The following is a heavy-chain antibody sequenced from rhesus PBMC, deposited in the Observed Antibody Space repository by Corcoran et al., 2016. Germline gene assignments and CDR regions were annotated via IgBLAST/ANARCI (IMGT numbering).Heavy chain of an antibody. Sequence: QVTLKESGPALVKPTQTLTLTCTLSGFSLSTSGMGVGWIRQPSRKTLEWLAHIYWDDDKRYSTSLKSRLTISKDASKNQVVLTMTNMDPVDTATYYCARRLSIGGYFGYWGQGVLVTVSS. V-gene: IGHV2-1*01. CDR2: IYWDDDK. D-gene: IGHD3-34*01. CDR3: ARRLSIGGYFGY. CDR1: GFSLSTSGMG. J-gene: IGHJ4*01.